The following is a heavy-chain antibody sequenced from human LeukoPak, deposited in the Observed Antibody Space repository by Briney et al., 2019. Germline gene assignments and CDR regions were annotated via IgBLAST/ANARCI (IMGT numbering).Heavy chain of an antibody. CDR2: ISYDGSNK. Sequence: GGSLRLSCAAAGFTFSSYAMHWVRQAPGKGLEWVAVISYDGSNKYYADSVKGRFTISRDNSKNTLYLQMNSLRAEDTAVYYCAREYRVVPASNWGQGTLVTVSS. CDR1: GFTFSSYA. J-gene: IGHJ4*02. V-gene: IGHV3-30*04. D-gene: IGHD2-15*01. CDR3: AREYRVVPASN.